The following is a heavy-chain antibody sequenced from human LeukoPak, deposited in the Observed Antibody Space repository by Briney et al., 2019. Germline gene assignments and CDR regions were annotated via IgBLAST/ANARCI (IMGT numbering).Heavy chain of an antibody. CDR3: AMSIAVAPDY. CDR1: GFTFSSYG. V-gene: IGHV3-30*03. Sequence: GGSLRLSCAASGFTFSSYGMHWVRQAPGKGLEWVAVISYDGSNKYYADSVKGRFTTSRDNSKNMLYLQMNSLRAEDTAVYYCAMSIAVAPDYWGQGTLVTVSS. D-gene: IGHD6-19*01. J-gene: IGHJ4*02. CDR2: ISYDGSNK.